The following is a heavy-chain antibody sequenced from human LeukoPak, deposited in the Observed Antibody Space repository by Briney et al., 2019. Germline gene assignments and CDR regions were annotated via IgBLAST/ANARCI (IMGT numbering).Heavy chain of an antibody. J-gene: IGHJ4*02. D-gene: IGHD3-22*01. CDR1: GFTFSSYE. V-gene: IGHV3-48*03. CDR3: ARDPYDGSGHYDDLFDY. CDR2: ITTGGSTR. Sequence: PGGSLRLSCVASGFTFSSYEMNWVRQAPGKGLEWISYITTGGSTRYYADSVKGRFTISRDNAKNTLYLQMNSLRDEDTAVYYCARDPYDGSGHYDDLFDYWGQGTLLTLSS.